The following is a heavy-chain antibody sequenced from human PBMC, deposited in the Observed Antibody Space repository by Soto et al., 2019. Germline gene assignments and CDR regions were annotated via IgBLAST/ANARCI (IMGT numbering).Heavy chain of an antibody. Sequence: PSATLSLPHTVSGYSSSSRGYYLSLIRQHPGKGLEWIGYIYYSGSTYYNPSLKSRVTISVDTSKNQFSLKLSSVTAVDTAVYYCAREGDSSGFLFVGSWGQGTLVTVSS. CDR3: AREGDSSGFLFVGS. V-gene: IGHV4-31*03. D-gene: IGHD3-22*01. CDR1: GYSSSSRGYY. CDR2: IYYSGST. J-gene: IGHJ5*02.